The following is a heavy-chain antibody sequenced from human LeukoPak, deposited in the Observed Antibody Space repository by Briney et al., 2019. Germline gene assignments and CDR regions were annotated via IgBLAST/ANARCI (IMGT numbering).Heavy chain of an antibody. CDR2: IYYSGST. V-gene: IGHV4-31*03. D-gene: IGHD5-18*01. CDR3: AREVLPPKYFDY. J-gene: IGHJ4*02. CDR1: GGSISSGGYY. Sequence: PSETLSLTCTVSGGSISSGGYYWSWIRQHPGKGLEWIGYIYYSGSTYYNPSLKSRVTISVDTSKNQFSLKPSSVTAADTAVYYCAREVLPPKYFDYWGQGTLVTVSS.